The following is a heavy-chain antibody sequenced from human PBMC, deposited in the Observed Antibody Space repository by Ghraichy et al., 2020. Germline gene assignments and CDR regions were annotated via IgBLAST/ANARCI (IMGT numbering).Heavy chain of an antibody. CDR2: ISGSGGNT. D-gene: IGHD3-3*01. CDR1: GFTFSSYA. Sequence: GESLNISCAASGFTFSSYAMSWVRQAPGKGLESVSAISGSGGNTYYADSVKGRFTISRDNSKNTLYLQMNSLRAEDTAVYYCAQLKRFTIFGVVIDWGQGTLVTVSS. CDR3: AQLKRFTIFGVVID. V-gene: IGHV3-23*01. J-gene: IGHJ4*02.